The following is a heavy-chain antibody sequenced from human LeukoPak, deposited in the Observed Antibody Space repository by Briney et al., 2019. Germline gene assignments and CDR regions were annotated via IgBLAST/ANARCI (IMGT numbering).Heavy chain of an antibody. CDR1: GGSISSNNW. CDR3: AGYTYYYDSSGYYLDAFDI. Sequence: SGTLSLTCAVSGGSISSNNWWSWVRQPPGKGLGWIGEIFHSGSTNYNPSLKSRVTISVDTSKNQFSLKLSSVTAADTAVYYCAGYTYYYDSSGYYLDAFDIWGQGTMVTVSS. J-gene: IGHJ3*02. CDR2: IFHSGST. V-gene: IGHV4-4*02. D-gene: IGHD3-22*01.